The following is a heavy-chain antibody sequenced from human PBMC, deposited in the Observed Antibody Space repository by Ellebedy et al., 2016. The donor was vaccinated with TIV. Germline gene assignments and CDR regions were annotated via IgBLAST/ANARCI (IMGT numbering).Heavy chain of an antibody. D-gene: IGHD1-26*01. CDR1: GYTFSSSG. CDR2: ISSCNADT. CDR3: ARGRELYFLDY. J-gene: IGHJ4*02. V-gene: IGHV1-18*01. Sequence: ASVKVSCXASGYTFSSSGISWVRQAPGQGLEWMGWISSCNADTNYAQKLQGRVTMTTDTSTSTAYMELRSLRSDDTAVYYCARGRELYFLDYWGQGTLVTVSS.